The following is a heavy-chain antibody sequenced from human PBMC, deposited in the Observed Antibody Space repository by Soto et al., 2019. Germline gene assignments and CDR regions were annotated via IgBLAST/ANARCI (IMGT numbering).Heavy chain of an antibody. J-gene: IGHJ6*02. CDR3: ARWQPPLCCMDV. CDR1: GGTFTSYA. D-gene: IGHD2-2*01. V-gene: IGHV1-69*13. Sequence: ASVKVACKASGGTFTSYAISWVRQAPGQVIEWMGGIIPIFGTAKYAQKFQGRVTITADESTSTAYMELSSVRSEDTAVYYCARWQPPLCCMDVWGQGTMVTVSS. CDR2: IIPIFGTA.